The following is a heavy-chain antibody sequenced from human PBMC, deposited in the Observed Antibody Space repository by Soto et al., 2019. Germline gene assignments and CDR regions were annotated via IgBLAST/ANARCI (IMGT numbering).Heavy chain of an antibody. V-gene: IGHV1-46*03. D-gene: IGHD3-3*01. CDR3: ARAERFFEWVYCDS. CDR1: GYTFTSYH. CDR2: INPNGGSA. Sequence: QVQLVQSGAEVKKPGASVKISCKASGYTFTSYHMHWVRQAPGQGLEWMGIINPNGGSASYAQKFQGRITMTRDTSTSTFYMEPSSLRSEDTAVYYCARAERFFEWVYCDSWGQGTLVTVSS. J-gene: IGHJ4*02.